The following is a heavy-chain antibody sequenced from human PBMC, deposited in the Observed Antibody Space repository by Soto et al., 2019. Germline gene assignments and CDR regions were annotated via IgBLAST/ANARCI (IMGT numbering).Heavy chain of an antibody. CDR3: ATMNGYFEY. Sequence: HPGGSLRLSCADSGFRFSSYSMSWVRQTPGKGLEWVAAITATGDRTYYADSVTGRFTISRDNSKKTHYLQMTSLRAEDTAMYYCATMNGYFEYWGQGTPVTVP. D-gene: IGHD3-22*01. V-gene: IGHV3-23*01. J-gene: IGHJ4*02. CDR1: GFRFSSYS. CDR2: ITATGDRT.